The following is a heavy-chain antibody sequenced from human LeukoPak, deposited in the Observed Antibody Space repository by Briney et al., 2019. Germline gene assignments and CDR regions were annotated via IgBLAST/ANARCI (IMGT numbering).Heavy chain of an antibody. D-gene: IGHD2-8*01. CDR2: ISAYNGNT. CDR3: ARSARHCNNGVCFTDYYIDL. V-gene: IGHV1-18*01. CDR1: DSTFTNYI. J-gene: IGHJ6*03. Sequence: ASVKVSCKASDSTFTNYIISWVRQAPGQGLEWMGWISAYNGNTNYPQKFQGRVTMTRDTSISTAYMEMSSLTSDDTAVYYCARSARHCNNGVCFTDYYIDLWGKGTTVIVSS.